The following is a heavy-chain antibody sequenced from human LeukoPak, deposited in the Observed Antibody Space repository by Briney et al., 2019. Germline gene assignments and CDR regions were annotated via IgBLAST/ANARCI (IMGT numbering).Heavy chain of an antibody. Sequence: GASVKVSCKASGGTFSSYAISWVRQAPGQGLEWMGGIIPIFGTPNYAQKLQGRVTMTTDTSTSTAYMELRSLRSDDTAVYYCARDRAEMATINHGAFDIWGQGTMVTVSS. D-gene: IGHD5-24*01. CDR3: ARDRAEMATINHGAFDI. CDR2: IIPIFGTP. V-gene: IGHV1-69*05. J-gene: IGHJ3*02. CDR1: GGTFSSYA.